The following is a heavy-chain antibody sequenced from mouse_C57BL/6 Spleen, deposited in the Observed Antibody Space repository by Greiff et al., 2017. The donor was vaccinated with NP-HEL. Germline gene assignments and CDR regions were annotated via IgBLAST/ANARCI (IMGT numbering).Heavy chain of an antibody. J-gene: IGHJ3*01. V-gene: IGHV14-3*01. CDR1: GFNIKNTY. CDR3: ARSQTAQATWFAY. D-gene: IGHD3-2*02. CDR2: IDPANGNT. Sequence: VQLQQSVAELVRPGASVKLSCTASGFNIKNTYMHWVKQRPEQGLEWIGRIDPANGNTKYAPKFQGKAPITADTSSNTAYLQLSSLTSEDTAIYYCARSQTAQATWFAYWGQGTLVTVSA.